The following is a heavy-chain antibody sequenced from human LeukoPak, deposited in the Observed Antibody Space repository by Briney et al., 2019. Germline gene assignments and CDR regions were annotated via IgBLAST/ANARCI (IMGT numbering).Heavy chain of an antibody. Sequence: ASVKVSCKATAYTFTDYYMHWVRQAPGQGLEWMGWLNPNSGGTNYAQKFEGRVTMTRDTSISTAYMELRSLRSDDTAVYYCARNLIDMDYWGQGTLVTVSS. CDR3: ARNLIDMDY. CDR1: AYTFTDYY. CDR2: LNPNSGGT. D-gene: IGHD3-9*01. J-gene: IGHJ4*02. V-gene: IGHV1-2*02.